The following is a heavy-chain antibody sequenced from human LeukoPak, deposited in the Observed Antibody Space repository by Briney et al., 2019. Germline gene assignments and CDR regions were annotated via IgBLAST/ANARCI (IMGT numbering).Heavy chain of an antibody. V-gene: IGHV4-61*02. CDR3: ARVARVTMVRGVFDY. Sequence: SETLSLTCTVSGGSISSGSYYWSWIRQPAGKGLEWIGRIYTSGSTNYNPSLKSRVTISVDTSKNQFSLKLSSVTAADTAVYYCARVARVTMVRGVFDYWGQGTLVTVSS. CDR2: IYTSGST. CDR1: GGSISSGSYY. D-gene: IGHD3-10*01. J-gene: IGHJ4*02.